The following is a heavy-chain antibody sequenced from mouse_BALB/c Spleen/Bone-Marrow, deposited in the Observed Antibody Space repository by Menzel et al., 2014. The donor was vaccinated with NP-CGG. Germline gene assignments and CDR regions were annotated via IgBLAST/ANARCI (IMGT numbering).Heavy chain of an antibody. CDR1: GFDFSRYW. J-gene: IGHJ2*01. Sequence: EVNLVESGGGLVQPGGSLKLSCAASGFDFSRYWMSWVRQAPGKGLEWIGEISPDSRTINYSPSLRDKFIISRDNAKNTLYLRLNKVRSEDTALYYCARPDYYGYLNYWGQGTTLTVSS. V-gene: IGHV4-1*02. CDR2: ISPDSRTI. CDR3: ARPDYYGYLNY. D-gene: IGHD1-1*01.